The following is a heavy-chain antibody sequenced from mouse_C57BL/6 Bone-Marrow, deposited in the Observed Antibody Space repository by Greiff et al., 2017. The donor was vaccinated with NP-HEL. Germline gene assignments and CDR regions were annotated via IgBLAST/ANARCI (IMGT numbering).Heavy chain of an antibody. CDR2: INYDGSST. J-gene: IGHJ1*03. Sequence: EVQGVESEGGLAQPGSSMKLSCTASGFTFSDYYMAWVRQVPEKGLEWVANINYDGSSTYYLDSLKSRFIISRDNAKNILYLQMSSLKSEDTATYYCAREDYGRYWYFDVWGTGTTVTVSS. CDR3: AREDYGRYWYFDV. D-gene: IGHD1-1*01. CDR1: GFTFSDYY. V-gene: IGHV5-16*01.